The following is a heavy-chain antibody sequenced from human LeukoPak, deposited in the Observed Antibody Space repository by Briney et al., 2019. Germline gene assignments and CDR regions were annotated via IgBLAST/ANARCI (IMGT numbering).Heavy chain of an antibody. CDR1: GGSISSSSYY. Sequence: PSETLSLTCNVSGGSISSSSYYWGWIRQPPGKGLEWIGSIYYSGSTYYNPSLKSRVTISVDTSKNQFSLKLSSVTAADTAVYYCARDNSWFDAFDIWGQGTMVTVSS. CDR2: IYYSGST. V-gene: IGHV4-39*07. CDR3: ARDNSWFDAFDI. J-gene: IGHJ3*02. D-gene: IGHD6-13*01.